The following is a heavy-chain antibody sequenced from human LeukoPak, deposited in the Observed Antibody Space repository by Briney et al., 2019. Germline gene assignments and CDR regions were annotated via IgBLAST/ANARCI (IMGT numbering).Heavy chain of an antibody. Sequence: GESLRLSCAASGVTFRNAWMTWVRQAPGRGLEWVGRSISRSGGVTTEYAAPVKGRFTISRDDSRNTVYLQMNSLKIEDTAVYYCSAYYNGRGDYWGQGTLVTVSS. V-gene: IGHV3-15*01. J-gene: IGHJ4*02. D-gene: IGHD3-10*01. CDR3: SAYYNGRGDY. CDR1: GVTFRNAW. CDR2: SISRSGGVTT.